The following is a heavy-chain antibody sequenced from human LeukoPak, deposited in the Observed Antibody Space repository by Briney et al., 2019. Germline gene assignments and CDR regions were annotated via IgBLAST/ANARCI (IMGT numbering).Heavy chain of an antibody. V-gene: IGHV3-30*04. J-gene: IGHJ4*02. CDR2: ISYDGSNK. CDR3: AGEIIFGSFDY. D-gene: IGHD3-3*01. CDR1: GFTFSSYA. Sequence: GGSLRLSCAASGFTFSSYATHWVRQAPGKGLEWVAVISYDGSNKYYADSVKGRFTISRDNSKNTLYLQMNSLRAEDTAVYYCAGEIIFGSFDYWGQGTLVTVSS.